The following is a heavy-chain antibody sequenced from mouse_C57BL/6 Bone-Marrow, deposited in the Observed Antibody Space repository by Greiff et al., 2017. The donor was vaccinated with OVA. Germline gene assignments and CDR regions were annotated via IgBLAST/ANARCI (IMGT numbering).Heavy chain of an antibody. CDR3: ARNAYYSNYDYYAMDY. D-gene: IGHD2-5*01. V-gene: IGHV3-6*01. CDR2: ISYYGSN. J-gene: IGHJ4*01. Sequence: DVQLQESGPGLVKPSQSLSLTCSVTGYSITSGYYWNWIRQFPGNKLEWMGYISYYGSNNYNPSLKNRISITRDTSKNQFFLKLNSVTTEDTATYYCARNAYYSNYDYYAMDYWGQGTSVTVSS. CDR1: GYSITSGYY.